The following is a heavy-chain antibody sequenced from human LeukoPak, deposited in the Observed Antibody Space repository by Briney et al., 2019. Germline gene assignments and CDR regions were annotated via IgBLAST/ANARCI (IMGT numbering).Heavy chain of an antibody. Sequence: GGALRLSFVASGFTNDSFYMSWVRQAPGKGLEWVANIDEAGKDRYYADSVKGRFTISRDNTKNSVFLDMTSLRVEDTATYFCARASPGVVFNYFDYWGQGALVPVSS. J-gene: IGHJ4*01. CDR3: ARASPGVVFNYFDY. CDR2: IDEAGKDR. D-gene: IGHD2-15*01. V-gene: IGHV3-7*01. CDR1: GFTNDSFY.